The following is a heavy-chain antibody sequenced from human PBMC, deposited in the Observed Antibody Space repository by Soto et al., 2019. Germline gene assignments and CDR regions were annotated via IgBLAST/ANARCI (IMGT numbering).Heavy chain of an antibody. CDR3: ARQRTSVVTQAYFDA. CDR1: GDSINNRSYY. CDR2: IYYSGST. J-gene: IGHJ4*02. Sequence: SETLSLTCTVTGDSINNRSYYWGWIRQPPGKGLEWIGSIYYSGSTYNNPSLKSRVSMSVDTSKNQFSLKLRSVTAADTALYYCARQRTSVVTQAYFDAWGQGSLVT. V-gene: IGHV4-39*01. D-gene: IGHD2-21*02.